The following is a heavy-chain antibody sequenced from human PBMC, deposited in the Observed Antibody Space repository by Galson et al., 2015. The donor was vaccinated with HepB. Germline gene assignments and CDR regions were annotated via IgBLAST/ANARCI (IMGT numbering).Heavy chain of an antibody. V-gene: IGHV3-53*01. CDR2: TYTGGDT. D-gene: IGHD4-17*01. Sequence: SLRLSCAASGFTVSSNYMSWVRQAPGKGLEWVSVTYTGGDTFYADSVKGRFTISRDNSKNTLYLQMNSLRAEDTALYYCARGRTHDYGDYFDCWGQGTLVTVSS. CDR1: GFTVSSNY. CDR3: ARGRTHDYGDYFDC. J-gene: IGHJ4*02.